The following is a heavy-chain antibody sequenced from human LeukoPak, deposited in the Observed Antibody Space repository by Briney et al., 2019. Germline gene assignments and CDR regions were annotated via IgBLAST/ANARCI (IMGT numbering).Heavy chain of an antibody. J-gene: IGHJ4*02. CDR1: GFTFSNYG. Sequence: GRSLRLSCAASGFTFSNYGMHWVRQAPGKGLEWVAVIWYDGSDKYHADSVKGRFTISRDNAKNSLYLQMNSLRAEDTAVYYCARVTGLQLVQGLDYWGQGTLVTVSS. CDR2: IWYDGSDK. CDR3: ARVTGLQLVQGLDY. V-gene: IGHV3-33*01. D-gene: IGHD6-13*01.